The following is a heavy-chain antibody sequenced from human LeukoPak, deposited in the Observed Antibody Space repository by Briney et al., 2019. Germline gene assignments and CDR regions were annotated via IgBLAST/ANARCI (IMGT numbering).Heavy chain of an antibody. V-gene: IGHV3-30*04. CDR1: GFTFGSYA. D-gene: IGHD3-9*01. Sequence: PGGSLRLSCAASGFTFGSYAMHWVRQAPGKGLEWVAVISYDGSNKYYADSVKGRFTISRDNSKNTLYLQMNSLRAEDTAVYYCARTLAGSDILTGYPGYWGQGTLVTVSS. CDR3: ARTLAGSDILTGYPGY. J-gene: IGHJ4*02. CDR2: ISYDGSNK.